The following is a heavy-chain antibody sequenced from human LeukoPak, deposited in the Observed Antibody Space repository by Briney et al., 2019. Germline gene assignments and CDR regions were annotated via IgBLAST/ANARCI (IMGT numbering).Heavy chain of an antibody. Sequence: SETLSLTCTVSGGSISSYYWSWIRQPAGKGLEWIGRIYTSGSTNYNPSLKSRVTMSVDTSKNQFSLKLSSVTAADTAVYYCASRYCSGGSCYSGWFDPWGQGTLVTVSS. CDR3: ASRYCSGGSCYSGWFDP. J-gene: IGHJ5*02. CDR2: IYTSGST. D-gene: IGHD2-15*01. V-gene: IGHV4-4*07. CDR1: GGSISSYY.